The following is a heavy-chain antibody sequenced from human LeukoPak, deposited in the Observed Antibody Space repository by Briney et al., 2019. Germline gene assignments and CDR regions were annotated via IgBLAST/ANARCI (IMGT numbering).Heavy chain of an antibody. V-gene: IGHV3-23*01. CDR2: ISGSGGST. CDR3: AKDLLGYYGSGNTPSPDY. J-gene: IGHJ4*02. D-gene: IGHD3-10*01. CDR1: GFTFSSYA. Sequence: GGSLRLSCAASGFTFSSYAMSWVRQAPGKGLEWVSAISGSGGSTYYADSVKGRFTISSDNSKNTLYLQMNSLRAEDTAVYYCAKDLLGYYGSGNTPSPDYWGQGTLVTVSS.